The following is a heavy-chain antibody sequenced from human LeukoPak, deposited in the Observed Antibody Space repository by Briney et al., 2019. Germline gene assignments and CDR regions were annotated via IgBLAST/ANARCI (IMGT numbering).Heavy chain of an antibody. CDR2: IDPSDSYT. Sequence: GESLKISCQVSGYSFTTYWINWVRQMPGKGLEWMGRIDPSDSYTNYSPSFRGHVTISTDKSISTAYLQWTSLKASDTAMYYCARRSTYGSGTNYLFVYWGQGTLVTVSS. CDR1: GYSFTTYW. J-gene: IGHJ4*02. D-gene: IGHD3-10*01. CDR3: ARRSTYGSGTNYLFVY. V-gene: IGHV5-10-1*01.